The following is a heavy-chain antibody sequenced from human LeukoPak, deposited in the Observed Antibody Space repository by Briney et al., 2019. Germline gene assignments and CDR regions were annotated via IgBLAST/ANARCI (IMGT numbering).Heavy chain of an antibody. D-gene: IGHD3-9*01. V-gene: IGHV4-34*01. J-gene: IGHJ1*01. CDR1: GVSINDYY. Sequence: SETLSLTCGVFGVSINDYYWSWIRQSPGKGLEWIGEISHTEGTRYNPSLESRVTMSVGTSENQLSLKLIFVTAADTAVYYCARIRCGHSGSVCYNHWGPGTLVTVSS. CDR2: ISHTEGT. CDR3: ARIRCGHSGSVCYNH.